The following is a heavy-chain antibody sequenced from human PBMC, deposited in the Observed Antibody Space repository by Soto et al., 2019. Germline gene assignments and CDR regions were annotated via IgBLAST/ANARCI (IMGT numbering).Heavy chain of an antibody. CDR1: GYTFTSYA. D-gene: IGHD3-22*01. CDR3: ARGESITMIVVVNGAFDI. Sequence: ASVKVSCKASGYTFTSYAMHWVRQAPGQRLEWMGWINAGNGNTKYSQKFQGRVTITRDTSASTAYMELSSLRSEDTAVYYCARGESITMIVVVNGAFDIWGKGTMVTVSS. CDR2: INAGNGNT. J-gene: IGHJ3*02. V-gene: IGHV1-3*01.